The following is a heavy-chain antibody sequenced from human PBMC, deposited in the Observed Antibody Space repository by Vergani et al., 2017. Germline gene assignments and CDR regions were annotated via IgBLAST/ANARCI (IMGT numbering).Heavy chain of an antibody. V-gene: IGHV1-46*01. D-gene: IGHD5-18*01. CDR3: ASAGYSYGYAWFDY. CDR1: GYTFTSYY. J-gene: IGHJ4*02. CDR2: INPSGVST. Sequence: QVQLVQSGAEVKKPGASVKVSCKAFGYTFTSYYMHWVRQVPGQGLGWIGIINPSGVSTSYAQMFQGRVPMTRDTSTSTVYMELSSLRSEDTAVYYFASAGYSYGYAWFDYGGQGTLVTVYS.